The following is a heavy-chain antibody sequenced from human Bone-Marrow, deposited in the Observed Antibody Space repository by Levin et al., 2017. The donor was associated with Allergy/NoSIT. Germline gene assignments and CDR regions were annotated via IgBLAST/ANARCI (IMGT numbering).Heavy chain of an antibody. CDR3: ARVGTGWYYFKP. V-gene: IGHV4-38-2*02. D-gene: IGHD6-19*01. J-gene: IGHJ5*02. CDR1: NFSISTGYY. CDR2: IYHSGAT. Sequence: PSETLSLTCPVSNFSISTGYYWAWIRQPPGKGLVWLGSIYHSGATYYNPSLKSRVTMSVDTSLNHFSLRLSSVTAADTAVYYCARVGTGWYYFKPWGPGMLVTVSS.